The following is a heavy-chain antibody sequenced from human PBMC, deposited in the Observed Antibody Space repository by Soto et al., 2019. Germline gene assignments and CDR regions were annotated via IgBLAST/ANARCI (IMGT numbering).Heavy chain of an antibody. CDR1: AFTFRNYA. CDR2: IGDSGATT. V-gene: IGHV3-23*01. Sequence: GGSLRLSCAASAFTFRNYAMSWVRQAPGKGLEWVSAIGDSGATTYYADSVKGRFTISRDNSKNTLYLQMINLRAEDTAFYYCAKARSSTSCYGFDYWGPGALVTVSS. CDR3: AKARSSTSCYGFDY. D-gene: IGHD2-2*01. J-gene: IGHJ4*02.